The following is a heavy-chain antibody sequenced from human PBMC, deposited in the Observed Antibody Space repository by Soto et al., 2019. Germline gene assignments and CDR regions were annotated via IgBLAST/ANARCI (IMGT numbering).Heavy chain of an antibody. V-gene: IGHV2-5*02. Sequence: SGPTLVNPTQTLTLTCTFSGFSLSTSGVGVGWIRQPPGKALEWLALIYWDDDKRYSPSLKSRLTITKDTSKNQVVLTMTNMDPVDTATYYCAHRQLPISDYAHRDNWFDPWGQGTLVTVSS. CDR3: AHRQLPISDYAHRDNWFDP. CDR1: GFSLSTSGVG. CDR2: IYWDDDK. J-gene: IGHJ5*02. D-gene: IGHD4-17*01.